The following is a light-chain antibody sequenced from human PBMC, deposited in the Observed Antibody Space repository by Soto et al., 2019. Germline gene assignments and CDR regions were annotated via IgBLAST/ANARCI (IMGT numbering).Light chain of an antibody. V-gene: IGKV1-9*01. J-gene: IGKJ4*01. CDR1: QGIGSY. Sequence: DLPLTQSPSFLSASVGDIVTITCRASQGIGSYLGWYQQAPGKAPKLLIYGASTLQSGVPSRFSGSGSGTEFTLTISSLQPEDVATYVCQQLNTYPAFGGGTKVEI. CDR3: QQLNTYPA. CDR2: GAS.